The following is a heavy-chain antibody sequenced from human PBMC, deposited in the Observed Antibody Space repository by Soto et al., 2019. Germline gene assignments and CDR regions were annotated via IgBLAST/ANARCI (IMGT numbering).Heavy chain of an antibody. Sequence: PGGSLRLSCAASGFTFNNYAMSWVRQAPGKGLEWVSVISGSGGSTYYADSVKGRFTISRDNSRNTLYLQMNSLRAEDTAVYYCARDGYCSGGSCYSVPVFDYWGQGTLFTVSS. CDR1: GFTFNNYA. D-gene: IGHD2-15*01. J-gene: IGHJ4*02. V-gene: IGHV3-23*01. CDR3: ARDGYCSGGSCYSVPVFDY. CDR2: ISGSGGST.